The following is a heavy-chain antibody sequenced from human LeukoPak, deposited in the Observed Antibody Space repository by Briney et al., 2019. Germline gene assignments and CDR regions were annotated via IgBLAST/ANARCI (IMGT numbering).Heavy chain of an antibody. Sequence: GGSLRLSCAASGFTFSSYAMHWVRQAPGKGLEWVAVISYDGSNKYYADSVKGRFTISRDNSKNTLYLQMNSLRAEDTAVYYCAREEVRGAREYYYGMDVWSQGTTVTVSS. D-gene: IGHD3-10*01. J-gene: IGHJ6*02. CDR3: AREEVRGAREYYYGMDV. V-gene: IGHV3-30-3*01. CDR2: ISYDGSNK. CDR1: GFTFSSYA.